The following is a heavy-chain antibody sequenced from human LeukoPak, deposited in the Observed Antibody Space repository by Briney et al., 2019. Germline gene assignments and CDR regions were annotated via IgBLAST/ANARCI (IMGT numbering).Heavy chain of an antibody. Sequence: SETLSLTCAVYGGSFSGYYWSWIRQPPGKGLGWIGEINHSGSTNYNPSLKSRVTISVDTSKNQFSLKLSSVTAADTAVYYCARHEDADYINYWGQGTLVTVSS. CDR3: ARHEDADYINY. D-gene: IGHD4-17*01. V-gene: IGHV4-34*01. J-gene: IGHJ4*02. CDR1: GGSFSGYY. CDR2: INHSGST.